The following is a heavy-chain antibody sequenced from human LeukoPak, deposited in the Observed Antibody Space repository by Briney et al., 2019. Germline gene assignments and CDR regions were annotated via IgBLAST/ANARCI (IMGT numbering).Heavy chain of an antibody. J-gene: IGHJ4*02. V-gene: IGHV4-39*01. Sequence: EASETLSLTCTVSGGSVSSNDYSTTYYWAWIRQPPGKGSEWIGSISNSGITYYNPSLKSRVTISADTSKNQFSLKVGSVTAADTAVYYCARHLPGYYHYWGQGTLVTVSS. D-gene: IGHD3-9*01. CDR1: GGSVSSNDYSTTYY. CDR2: ISNSGIT. CDR3: ARHLPGYYHY.